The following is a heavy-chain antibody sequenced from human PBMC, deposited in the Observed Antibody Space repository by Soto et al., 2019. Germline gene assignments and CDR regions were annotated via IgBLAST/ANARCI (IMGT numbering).Heavy chain of an antibody. CDR1: GGSISTYY. CDR3: ARGLYGDYSWEAFDI. V-gene: IGHV4-59*01. CDR2: IYYSGFT. Sequence: QVQLQESGPGLVKPSETLSLTCTVSGGSISTYYWSWIRQPPGKGLEWIGYIYYSGFTNYNPSLTIRVTISVDTSKNQFSLKLNSVTAADTAVYYCARGLYGDYSWEAFDIWGQGTMVTVSS. J-gene: IGHJ3*02. D-gene: IGHD4-17*01.